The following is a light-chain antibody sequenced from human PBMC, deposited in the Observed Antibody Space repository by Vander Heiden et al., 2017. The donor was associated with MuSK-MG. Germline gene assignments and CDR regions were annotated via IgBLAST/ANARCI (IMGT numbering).Light chain of an antibody. J-gene: IGKJ1*01. Sequence: IQMTRSPSSLSASVGDRVTITCRASQSISSYLNWYQQKPGKAPKLLIYAASSLQSGVPSRFSGSGSGTEFTLTISSLQSEDFATYYCQQSNSSQWTFGQGTKVEIK. CDR1: QSISSY. V-gene: IGKV1-39*01. CDR2: AAS. CDR3: QQSNSSQWT.